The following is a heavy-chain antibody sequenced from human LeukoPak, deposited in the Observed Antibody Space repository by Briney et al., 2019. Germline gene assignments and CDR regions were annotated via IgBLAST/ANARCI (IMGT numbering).Heavy chain of an antibody. CDR1: GYTLTELS. Sequence: ASVKVSCKVSGYTLTELSMHWVRQAPGKGLEWMGGFDPEDGETIYAQKFQGRVTMTEDISTDTAYMELSSLRSEDTAVYYCATDGEMVRGEYYFDYWGQGTLVTVSS. J-gene: IGHJ4*02. CDR3: ATDGEMVRGEYYFDY. V-gene: IGHV1-24*01. D-gene: IGHD3-10*01. CDR2: FDPEDGET.